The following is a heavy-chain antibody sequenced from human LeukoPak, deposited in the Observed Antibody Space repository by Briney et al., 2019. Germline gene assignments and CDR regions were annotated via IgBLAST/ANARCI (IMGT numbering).Heavy chain of an antibody. Sequence: GGSLRLSCTASGSTSGDDALNWFRQAPGKGLEWVGFIRSKTYGGTTEYAASVKGRFTISRDDSKSIAYLQMNSLKTEDTAVYYCTRDRVGLWWFNWGQGALVTVSS. CDR3: TRDRVGLWWFN. V-gene: IGHV3-49*03. CDR1: GSTSGDDA. D-gene: IGHD2-21*01. J-gene: IGHJ4*02. CDR2: IRSKTYGGTT.